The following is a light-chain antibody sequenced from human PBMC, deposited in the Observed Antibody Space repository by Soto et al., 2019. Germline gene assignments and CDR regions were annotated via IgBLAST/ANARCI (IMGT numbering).Light chain of an antibody. CDR3: QQSNSYPT. Sequence: DIEMTQSPSTLSASLGESVTIXXRASQGISNWLAWYQQKPGKAPKLLFFHASSLDGGVPSRFSGSGSGAEFTLIISSLQSDDFATYYCQQSNSYPTFGQGSNVEI. J-gene: IGKJ1*01. V-gene: IGKV1-5*01. CDR1: QGISNW. CDR2: HAS.